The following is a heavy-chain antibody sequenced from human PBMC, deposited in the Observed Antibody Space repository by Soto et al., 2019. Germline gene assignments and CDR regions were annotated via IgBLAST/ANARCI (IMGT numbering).Heavy chain of an antibody. Sequence: GGSLRLSCAASGFTFSGSAMHWVRQASGKGLEWVGRIRSKANSYATAYAASVKGRFTISRDDSKNTAYLQMNSLKTEDTAVYYCTRLSMSSWNWFDPWGQGTLVTVSS. D-gene: IGHD6-13*01. J-gene: IGHJ5*02. CDR2: IRSKANSYAT. CDR1: GFTFSGSA. V-gene: IGHV3-73*01. CDR3: TRLSMSSWNWFDP.